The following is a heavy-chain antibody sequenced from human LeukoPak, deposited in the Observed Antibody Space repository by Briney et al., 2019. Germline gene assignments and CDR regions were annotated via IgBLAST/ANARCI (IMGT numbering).Heavy chain of an antibody. J-gene: IGHJ3*02. V-gene: IGHV3-66*01. CDR2: IYSGGST. Sequence: GGSLRLSCAASGFTFSSYGMHWVRQAPGKGLEWVSVIYSGGSTYYADSVKGRFTISRDNSKNTLYLQMNSLRAEDTAVYYCARVYGDYYNDAFDIWGQGTMVTVSS. CDR3: ARVYGDYYNDAFDI. D-gene: IGHD4-17*01. CDR1: GFTFSSYG.